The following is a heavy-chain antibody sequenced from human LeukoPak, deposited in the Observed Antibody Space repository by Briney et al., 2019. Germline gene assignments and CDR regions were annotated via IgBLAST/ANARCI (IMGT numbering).Heavy chain of an antibody. CDR2: IWDDGSNK. CDR1: GFTFSSYG. CDR3: ARDDDWGSRRPLDY. D-gene: IGHD7-27*01. Sequence: GRSLRLSCAASGFTFSSYGMHWVRQAPGKGLEWVAVIWDDGSNKYYADSVKGRFTISRANSKNTLYLQMNSLRAEDTAVYYCARDDDWGSRRPLDYWGQGTLVTVSS. J-gene: IGHJ4*02. V-gene: IGHV3-33*01.